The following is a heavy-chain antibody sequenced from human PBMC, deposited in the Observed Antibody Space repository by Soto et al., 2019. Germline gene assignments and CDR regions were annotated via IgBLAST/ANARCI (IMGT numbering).Heavy chain of an antibody. V-gene: IGHV4-34*01. D-gene: IGHD2-2*01. Sequence: SETLSLTCAVYGGSFSGYYWSWIRQPPGKGLEWIGEINHSGSTNYNPSLKSRVTISVDTSKNQFSLKLSSVTAADTAVYYCARGAYCSSTSCSDRPTDFQHWGQGTLVTVSS. CDR2: INHSGST. J-gene: IGHJ1*01. CDR1: GGSFSGYY. CDR3: ARGAYCSSTSCSDRPTDFQH.